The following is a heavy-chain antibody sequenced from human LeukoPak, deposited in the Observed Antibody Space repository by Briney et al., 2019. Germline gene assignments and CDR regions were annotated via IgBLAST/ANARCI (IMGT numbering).Heavy chain of an antibody. J-gene: IGHJ4*02. V-gene: IGHV3-23*01. Sequence: GGSLRLSCAASGFTFSSYAMSWVRQAPGKGLEWVSAISGSGGSTYYADSVKGRFTISRDNSKNTLYLQMNSLRAEGTAIYYCAKANVDTAMGLLDYWGQGTLVTVSS. CDR3: AKANVDTAMGLLDY. CDR2: ISGSGGST. D-gene: IGHD5-18*01. CDR1: GFTFSSYA.